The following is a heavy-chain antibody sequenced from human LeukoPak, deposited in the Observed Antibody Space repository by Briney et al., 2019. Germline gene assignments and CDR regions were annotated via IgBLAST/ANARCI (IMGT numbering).Heavy chain of an antibody. CDR2: IYPGDSDT. CDR3: ARHADPYDFWSGYYPDFDY. J-gene: IGHJ4*02. CDR1: GYSFTSYW. D-gene: IGHD3-3*01. Sequence: GESLQISCKGSGYSFTSYWIGWVRQMPGKGLEWMGIIYPGDSDTRYSPSFQGQVTISADKSINTAYLQWSSLKASDTAMYYCARHADPYDFWSGYYPDFDYWGQGTLVTVSS. V-gene: IGHV5-51*01.